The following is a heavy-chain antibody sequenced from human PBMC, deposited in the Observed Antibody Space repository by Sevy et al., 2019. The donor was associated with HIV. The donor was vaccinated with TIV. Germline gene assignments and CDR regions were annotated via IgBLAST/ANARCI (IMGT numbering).Heavy chain of an antibody. CDR1: GFTFSDYY. D-gene: IGHD1-7*01. CDR3: ARDRRNYAGQYFDY. J-gene: IGHJ4*02. V-gene: IGHV3-11*06. Sequence: GGSLRLSCAASGFTFSDYYMSWMHQAPGKGLEWVSDISSGNTYTNYADSVKGRFTISRDNAKNSLYLQMNGLRVEDTAVYYCARDRRNYAGQYFDYWGQGTLVTVSS. CDR2: ISSGNTYT.